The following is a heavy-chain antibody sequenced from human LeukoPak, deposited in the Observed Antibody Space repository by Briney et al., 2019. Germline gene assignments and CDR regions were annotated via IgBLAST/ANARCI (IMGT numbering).Heavy chain of an antibody. CDR2: IYYSGST. V-gene: IGHV4-59*01. D-gene: IGHD3-16*01. CDR1: GGFISSYY. CDR3: ARDRNDYIWGSYYMDV. Sequence: SETLSLTCTVSGGFISSYYWSWIRQPPGKGLEWIGYIYYSGSTNYNPSLKSRVTISVDTSKNQFSLKLSSVTAADTAVYYCARDRNDYIWGSYYMDVWGKGTTVTVSS. J-gene: IGHJ6*03.